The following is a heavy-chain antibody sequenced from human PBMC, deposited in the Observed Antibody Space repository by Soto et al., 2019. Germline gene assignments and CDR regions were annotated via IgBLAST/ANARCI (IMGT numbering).Heavy chain of an antibody. J-gene: IGHJ5*02. CDR2: INAGNGNT. CDR1: GYTFTSYA. V-gene: IGHV1-3*01. D-gene: IGHD3-3*01. Sequence: ASVKVSCKASGYTFTSYAMHWVRQAPGQRLEWMGWINAGNGNTKYSQKFQGRVTITRDTSASTAYMELSSLRSEDTAVYYCARGPAGITIFGVAPNWFDPWGQGTLVTAPQ. CDR3: ARGPAGITIFGVAPNWFDP.